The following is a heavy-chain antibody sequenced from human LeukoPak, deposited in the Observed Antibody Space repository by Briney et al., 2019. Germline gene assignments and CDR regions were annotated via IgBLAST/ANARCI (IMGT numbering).Heavy chain of an antibody. CDR2: IIPIFGTA. V-gene: IGHV1-69*05. J-gene: IGHJ3*02. CDR3: ARLPSFGVVTDDAFDI. D-gene: IGHD3-3*01. CDR1: GGTFSSYA. Sequence: SVKVSCKASGGTFSSYAISWVRQAPGQGLEWMGRIIPIFGTANYAQKFQGRVTITTDESTSTAYMELSSLRSEDTAVYYCARLPSFGVVTDDAFDIWGQGTMVTGSS.